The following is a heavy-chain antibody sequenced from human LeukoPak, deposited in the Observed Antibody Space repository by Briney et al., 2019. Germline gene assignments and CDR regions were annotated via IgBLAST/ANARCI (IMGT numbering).Heavy chain of an antibody. Sequence: PGGSLRLSCAVSGFTVSSNYMSWVRQAPGKGLEWVSVIYSGGSTYYADSVKGRFTTSRDNSKNTLYLQMSSLRAEDTAVYYCAIDESGSFDYWGQGTLVTVSS. V-gene: IGHV3-66*01. J-gene: IGHJ4*02. CDR1: GFTVSSNY. D-gene: IGHD1-26*01. CDR2: IYSGGST. CDR3: AIDESGSFDY.